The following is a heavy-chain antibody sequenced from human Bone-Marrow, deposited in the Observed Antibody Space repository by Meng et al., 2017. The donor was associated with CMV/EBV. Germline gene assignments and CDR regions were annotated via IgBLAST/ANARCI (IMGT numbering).Heavy chain of an antibody. CDR3: ARALDSSGSLFDY. J-gene: IGHJ4*02. V-gene: IGHV4-59*01. D-gene: IGHD3-22*01. CDR1: GGSISNYY. CDR2: VYNSEYT. Sequence: SETLSLTCTVSGGSISNYYWNWIRQPPGKGLEWIGYVYNSEYTNYNPSLKSRVTISADTSKNQFSLKLSSVTAADTAVYYCARALDSSGSLFDYWGQGTLVTVSS.